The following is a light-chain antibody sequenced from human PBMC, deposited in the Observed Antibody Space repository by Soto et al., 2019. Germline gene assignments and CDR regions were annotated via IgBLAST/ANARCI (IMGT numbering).Light chain of an antibody. CDR3: QHYNSYSEA. J-gene: IGKJ1*01. CDR2: DAS. CDR1: QSVSSN. Sequence: ENVLTQSPATLSLSPGERATLSCRASQSVSSNLAWYQQKPGQAPRLLIYDASNRATGIPARFSGSGSGTDFTLTISSLQPEDFATYYCQHYNSYSEAFGQGTKVELK. V-gene: IGKV3-11*01.